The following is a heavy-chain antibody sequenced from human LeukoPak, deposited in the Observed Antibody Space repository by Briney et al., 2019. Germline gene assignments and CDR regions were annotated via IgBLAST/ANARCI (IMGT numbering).Heavy chain of an antibody. D-gene: IGHD6-19*01. CDR1: GFTFSSYA. J-gene: IGHJ4*02. CDR2: ISGSGGST. Sequence: GGSLRLSCAASGFTFSSYAMSWVRQAPGKGLEWVSAISGSGGSTYYADSVKGRFTISRDNSKNTLYLQMNSLRAEDTAVYCCAKDCGWYSYFDYWGQGTLVTVSS. V-gene: IGHV3-23*01. CDR3: AKDCGWYSYFDY.